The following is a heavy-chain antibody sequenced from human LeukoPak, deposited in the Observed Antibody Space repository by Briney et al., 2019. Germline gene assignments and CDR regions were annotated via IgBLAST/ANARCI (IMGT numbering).Heavy chain of an antibody. CDR1: GFTFSSYA. CDR2: ISSNGGST. J-gene: IGHJ6*03. D-gene: IGHD5-18*01. V-gene: IGHV3-64*01. CDR3: AKDPLYSYGYYYYYYMDV. Sequence: GGSLRLSCAASGFTFSSYAMHWVRQAPGKGLEYVSAISSNGGSTYYANSVKGRFTISRDNSKNTLYLQMNSLRAEDTAVYYCAKDPLYSYGYYYYYYMDVWGKGTTVTISS.